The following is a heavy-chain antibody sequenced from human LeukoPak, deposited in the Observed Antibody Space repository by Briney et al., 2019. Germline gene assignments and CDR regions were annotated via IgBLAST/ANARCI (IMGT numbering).Heavy chain of an antibody. D-gene: IGHD3-10*01. CDR2: ISSSGSTI. Sequence: PGGSLRLSCAASGFTFSSYEMNWVRQAPGKGLEWVSYISSSGSTIYYADSVKGRLTISRDNAKNSLYLQMNSLRAEDTAVYYCARDSWTDYYGSGSPSDGMDVWGQGTTVTVSS. CDR3: ARDSWTDYYGSGSPSDGMDV. CDR1: GFTFSSYE. V-gene: IGHV3-48*03. J-gene: IGHJ6*02.